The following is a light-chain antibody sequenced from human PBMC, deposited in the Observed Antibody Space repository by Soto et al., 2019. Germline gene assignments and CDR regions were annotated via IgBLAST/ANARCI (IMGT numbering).Light chain of an antibody. Sequence: QSALTQPRSVSGSPGQSVTISCTGTSSDVGGYNYVSWYQQHPGKAPKLMIYDVSKRPSGVPDRFSGSKSGNTASLTISGLQAEGEADYYCCSYAGIVVFGGGTKLTVL. CDR1: SSDVGGYNY. CDR2: DVS. J-gene: IGLJ2*01. CDR3: CSYAGIVV. V-gene: IGLV2-11*01.